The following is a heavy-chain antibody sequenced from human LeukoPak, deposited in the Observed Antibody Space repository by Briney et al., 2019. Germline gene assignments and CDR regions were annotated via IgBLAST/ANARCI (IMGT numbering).Heavy chain of an antibody. CDR3: ARPYCSGDNCHSYFDH. Sequence: ASVKVSCKASGYTLTSYSLNWVRQAPGQGLEWMGWISTNTGNPTYAQGFTGRFVFSLDTSVSTAFLQISSLKPEDTAVYYCARPYCSGDNCHSYFDHWGQGTLVTVSS. CDR1: GYTLTSYS. D-gene: IGHD2-15*01. J-gene: IGHJ4*02. CDR2: ISTNTGNP. V-gene: IGHV7-4-1*02.